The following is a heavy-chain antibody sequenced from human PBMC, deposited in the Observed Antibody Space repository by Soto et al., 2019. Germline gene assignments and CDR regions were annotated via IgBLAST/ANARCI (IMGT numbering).Heavy chain of an antibody. CDR1: GYTFTSYA. J-gene: IGHJ4*02. Sequence: QVQLVQSGAEVKKPGASVKVSCKASGYTFTSYAMHWVRQAPGQRLEWMGWINAGNGNTKYSQKFQGRATITRDTSASTAYMELSSLRSEDTAVYYCARDYDYVWGSAMAPGCFDYWGQGTLVTVSS. V-gene: IGHV1-3*01. CDR3: ARDYDYVWGSAMAPGCFDY. D-gene: IGHD3-16*01. CDR2: INAGNGNT.